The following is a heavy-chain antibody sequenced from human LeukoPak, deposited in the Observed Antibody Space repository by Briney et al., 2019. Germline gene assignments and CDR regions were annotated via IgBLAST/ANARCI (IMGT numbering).Heavy chain of an antibody. CDR1: GFTFSSYN. CDR2: ISSSSIYI. CDR3: ARDLWSPVDF. Sequence: GGSLRLSCAASGFTFSSYNMNWVRQAPGKGLEWVSCISSSSIYIYYADSVKGRFTISRDNAKNSLYLQMNSLRAEGTAVYYCARDLWSPVDFWGQGTLVTVSS. J-gene: IGHJ4*02. V-gene: IGHV3-21*01. D-gene: IGHD2-21*01.